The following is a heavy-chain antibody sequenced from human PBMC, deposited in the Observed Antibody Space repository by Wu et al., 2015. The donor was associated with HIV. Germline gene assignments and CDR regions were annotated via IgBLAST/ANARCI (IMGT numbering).Heavy chain of an antibody. CDR1: GYTFTDNY. J-gene: IGHJ1*01. D-gene: IGHD3-22*01. Sequence: QVQLMQSGAEVKKPGASVKVSCKTSGYTFTDNYIHWVRQAPGQGLEWMGIINPSGGSTDYAQRFQGRVTMTRDTSTSTVYMKLSRLTSEDTAVYYCAREGEDGSGYYAYLQHWGQGTLVTVSS. V-gene: IGHV1-46*01. CDR2: INPSGGST. CDR3: AREGEDGSGYYAYLQH.